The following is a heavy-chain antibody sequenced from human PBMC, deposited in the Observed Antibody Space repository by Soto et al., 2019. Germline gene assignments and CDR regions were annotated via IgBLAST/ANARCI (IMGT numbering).Heavy chain of an antibody. CDR2: IYYSGST. CDR3: ARATLTTVTNWYFDL. D-gene: IGHD4-17*01. J-gene: IGHJ2*01. CDR1: GGSISSYY. Sequence: QVQLQESGPGLVKPSETLSLTCTVAGGSISSYYWSWIRQPPGKGLEWIGSIYYSGSTNYNPSLNSRVTISVDTSKYQFSLKLSSVTAADTAVYYCARATLTTVTNWYFDLWGRGTLVTVSS. V-gene: IGHV4-59*01.